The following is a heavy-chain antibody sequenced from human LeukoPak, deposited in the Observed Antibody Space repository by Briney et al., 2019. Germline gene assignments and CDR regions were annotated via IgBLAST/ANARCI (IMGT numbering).Heavy chain of an antibody. J-gene: IGHJ4*02. Sequence: PGGSLRLSCAASGFTFSSYAMSWVRQAPGKGLEWVANIKQDGSEKYYVDSVKGRFTISRDNAQNSLYLQMNSLRAEDTAVYYCAKNTLWFGEAAMDYWGQGTLVTVSS. CDR2: IKQDGSEK. V-gene: IGHV3-7*03. CDR3: AKNTLWFGEAAMDY. D-gene: IGHD3-10*01. CDR1: GFTFSSYA.